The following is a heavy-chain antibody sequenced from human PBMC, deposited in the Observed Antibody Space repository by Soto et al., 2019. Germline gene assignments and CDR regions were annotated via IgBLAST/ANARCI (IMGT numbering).Heavy chain of an antibody. V-gene: IGHV3-48*02. Sequence: LRLSCAASGFTFSSYSMNWVRQAPGKGLEWVSYISSSSSTIYYADSVKGRFTISRDNAKNSLYLQMNSLRDEDTAVYYCARDPGYSSGWYPIYGMDVWGQGTTVTVSS. D-gene: IGHD6-19*01. CDR2: ISSSSSTI. J-gene: IGHJ6*02. CDR1: GFTFSSYS. CDR3: ARDPGYSSGWYPIYGMDV.